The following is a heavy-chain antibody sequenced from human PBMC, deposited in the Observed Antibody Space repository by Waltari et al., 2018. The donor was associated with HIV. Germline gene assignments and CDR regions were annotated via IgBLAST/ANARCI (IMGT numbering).Heavy chain of an antibody. J-gene: IGHJ2*01. CDR3: ARRHATEGVLDL. CDR2: LNGDGTTN. CDR1: GFTFSTFW. Sequence: EVQLLESGGGLVQPGGSLRISWAASGFTFSTFWMHWVRQVPGKGPVWISRLNGDGTTNLYADSVKGRFTISRDNTRDALYLQMNSLRAEDTAVYYCARRHATEGVLDLWGRGTLVTVSS. V-gene: IGHV3-74*01. D-gene: IGHD3-10*01.